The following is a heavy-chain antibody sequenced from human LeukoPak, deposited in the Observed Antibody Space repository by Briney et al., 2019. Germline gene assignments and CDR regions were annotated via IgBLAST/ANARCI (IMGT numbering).Heavy chain of an antibody. D-gene: IGHD6-13*01. CDR3: ARQQQQMLRCWFDP. J-gene: IGHJ5*02. V-gene: IGHV4-39*01. Sequence: SETLSLTCTVSGGSISSTTYSWGWIRQPPGKGLKWIGSIFYSGSTYYNPSLKSRVTISVDTSKNQFSLKLTSVTAADTAVYYCARQQQQMLRCWFDPWGQGTPVTVSS. CDR1: GGSISSTTYS. CDR2: IFYSGST.